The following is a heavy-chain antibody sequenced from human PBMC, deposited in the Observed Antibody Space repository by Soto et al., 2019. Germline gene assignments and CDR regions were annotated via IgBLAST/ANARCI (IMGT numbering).Heavy chain of an antibody. Sequence: EVQLLESGGGLVQPGGSLRLSCAASGFTFSSYAMSWVRQAPGKGLEWVSAISGSGGSTYYADSVKGRFTISRDNSKNTLYLQMNSLRAEDTAVYYCAKDPFYYDILTGYYFDAFDIWGQGTMVTVSS. CDR1: GFTFSSYA. J-gene: IGHJ3*02. V-gene: IGHV3-23*01. CDR2: ISGSGGST. D-gene: IGHD3-9*01. CDR3: AKDPFYYDILTGYYFDAFDI.